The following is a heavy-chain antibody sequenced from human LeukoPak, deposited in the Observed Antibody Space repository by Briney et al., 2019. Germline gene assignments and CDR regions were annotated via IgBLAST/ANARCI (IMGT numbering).Heavy chain of an antibody. D-gene: IGHD2-2*01. CDR2: IYHSGST. Sequence: PSETLSLTCAVSGYSISSGYYWGWIRQPPGKGLEWIGSIYHSGSTYYNPSLKSRVTLSVDTSKNQFSLKLSSVTAADTAVYYCARQWAPHIVVVPAAAFDIWGQGTMVTVSS. CDR1: GYSISSGYY. CDR3: ARQWAPHIVVVPAAAFDI. J-gene: IGHJ3*02. V-gene: IGHV4-38-2*01.